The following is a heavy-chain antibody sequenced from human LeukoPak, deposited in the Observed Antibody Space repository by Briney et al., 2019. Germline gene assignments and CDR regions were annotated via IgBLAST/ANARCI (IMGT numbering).Heavy chain of an antibody. CDR1: GYGFSSYW. J-gene: IGHJ4*02. CDR3: ARRPANYYDTSGYAVLDY. D-gene: IGHD3-22*01. Sequence: GESLKISCKGSGYGFSSYWIAWVRQMPGKGLEWMGIIFPDDFDTRYSPSFQGQVTISVDKSIGTAYLQWSSLKASDTAMYYCARRPANYYDTSGYAVLDYWGQGTLVTVSS. V-gene: IGHV5-51*01. CDR2: IFPDDFDT.